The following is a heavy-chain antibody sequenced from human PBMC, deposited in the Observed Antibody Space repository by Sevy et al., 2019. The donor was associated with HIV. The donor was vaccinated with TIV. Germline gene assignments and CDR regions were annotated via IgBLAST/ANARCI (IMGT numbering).Heavy chain of an antibody. Sequence: SETLSLTCTVSGDSSSSYYWTWIRQPPGKGLEWIGYIYYSGSTNYNPSLKSRVTISVDTSKNQSSLKLNSVTAADTAMYYCARADYGDYVGYFDYWGQGTLVTVSS. V-gene: IGHV4-59*13. D-gene: IGHD4-17*01. CDR1: GDSSSSYY. CDR3: ARADYGDYVGYFDY. CDR2: IYYSGST. J-gene: IGHJ4*02.